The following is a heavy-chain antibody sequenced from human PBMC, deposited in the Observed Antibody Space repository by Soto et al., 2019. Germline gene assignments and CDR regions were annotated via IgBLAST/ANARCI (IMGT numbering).Heavy chain of an antibody. CDR1: GFSLRTRGVG. D-gene: IGHD4-17*01. Sequence: QITLKESGPTLVKPTQTLTLTCTFSGFSLRTRGVGVGWIRQPPGKALEWLAVIFWDDDKRYSPSLKSRLTITKDTSINQVVLTMTNMDPLDTATYYCAHSPYYGDYGATFYYWGQAHLLTVSS. V-gene: IGHV2-5*02. J-gene: IGHJ4*02. CDR2: IFWDDDK. CDR3: AHSPYYGDYGATFYY.